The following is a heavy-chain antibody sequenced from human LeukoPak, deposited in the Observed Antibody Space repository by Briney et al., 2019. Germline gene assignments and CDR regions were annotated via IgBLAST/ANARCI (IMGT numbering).Heavy chain of an antibody. CDR3: AXVHGQQLVWGWFDP. Sequence: SETLSLTCAVYGGSFSGYYWSWIRQPPGKGLEWIGEINHSGSTNYNPSLKSRVTISVDTSKNQFSLKLSSVTAADTAVYYCAXVHGQQLVWGWFDPWGQGTLVTVSS. V-gene: IGHV4-34*01. CDR2: INHSGST. CDR1: GGSFSGYY. J-gene: IGHJ5*02. D-gene: IGHD6-13*01.